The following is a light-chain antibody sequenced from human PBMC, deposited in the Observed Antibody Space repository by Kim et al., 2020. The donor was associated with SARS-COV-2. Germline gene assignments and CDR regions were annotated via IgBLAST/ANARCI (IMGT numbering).Light chain of an antibody. Sequence: QSVTLSCYERGSNLGAYYVHNWYHQLPGAAPKVLIYSNDKRPSGVPDRFSGSRSGPSASLAITGLQPDDEGYYYCQSYDSNLRGAVFGGGTQLTVL. CDR1: GSNLGAYYV. CDR3: QSYDSNLRGAV. CDR2: SND. V-gene: IGLV1-40*01. J-gene: IGLJ3*02.